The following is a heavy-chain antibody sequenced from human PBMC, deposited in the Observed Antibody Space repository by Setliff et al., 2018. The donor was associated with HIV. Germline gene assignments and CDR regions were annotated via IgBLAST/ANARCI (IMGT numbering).Heavy chain of an antibody. CDR2: IYYSGST. CDR3: AREATYYYDGSGYYYFDY. J-gene: IGHJ4*02. Sequence: SETLSLTCTVSGGSISSYYWSWIRQPPGKGLEWIGYIYYSGSTNYNPSLKSRITISVDTSKNQFSLKLSSVTAADTAVYYCAREATYYYDGSGYYYFDYWGRGTLVTVSS. D-gene: IGHD3-22*01. V-gene: IGHV4-59*01. CDR1: GGSISSYY.